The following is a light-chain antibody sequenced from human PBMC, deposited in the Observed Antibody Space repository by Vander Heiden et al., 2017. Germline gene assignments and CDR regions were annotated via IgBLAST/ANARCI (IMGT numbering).Light chain of an antibody. J-gene: IGKJ1*01. Sequence: EIVMTQSPATLSVSPGERVTLSCRASQSVSINLAWYQQKPGQAPRLLIYVASTRAPGIPARFSGSGSGTEFTLTISSLQSDDSAVYYCQQYNNWPRTFGHGTKVEIK. V-gene: IGKV3-15*01. CDR1: QSVSIN. CDR2: VAS. CDR3: QQYNNWPRT.